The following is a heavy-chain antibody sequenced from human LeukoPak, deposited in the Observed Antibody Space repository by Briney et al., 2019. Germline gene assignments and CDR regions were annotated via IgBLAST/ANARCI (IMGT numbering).Heavy chain of an antibody. V-gene: IGHV4-59*01. D-gene: IGHD3-22*01. J-gene: IGHJ4*02. Sequence: KTSETLSLTCTVSGGSISSYYWSWIRQPPGKGLEWIGYIYYSGSTNYNPSLKSRVTISVDTSKNQFSLKLSSVTAADTAVYYCARRSGYYRDFDYWGQGTLVTVSS. CDR1: GGSISSYY. CDR2: IYYSGST. CDR3: ARRSGYYRDFDY.